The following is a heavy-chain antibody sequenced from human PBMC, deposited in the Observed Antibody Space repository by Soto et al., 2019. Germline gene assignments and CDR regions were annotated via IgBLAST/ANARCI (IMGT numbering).Heavy chain of an antibody. CDR3: ARTAAAGKYYYGVDV. D-gene: IGHD6-13*01. V-gene: IGHV5-51*01. CDR1: GYSFTSYW. J-gene: IGHJ6*02. CDR2: IYPGDSDT. Sequence: PGESLKISCKGSGYSFTSYWIGWVRQMPWKGLEWMGIIYPGDSDTRYSPSFQGQVTISADKSISTAYLQWSSLKASDTAMYYCARTAAAGKYYYGVDVWGQGTTVTVYS.